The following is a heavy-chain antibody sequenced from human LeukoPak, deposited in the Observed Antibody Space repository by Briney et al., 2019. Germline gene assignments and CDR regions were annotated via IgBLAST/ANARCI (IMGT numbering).Heavy chain of an antibody. Sequence: SETLSLTCTVSGGSISSYYWSWIRQPPGKGLEWNGYIYYSGSTNYNPSLKSRVTISVDTSKNQFSLKLSSVTAADTAVYYCARVPYEYQLLLGAFDIWGQGTMVTVSS. CDR1: GGSISSYY. CDR3: ARVPYEYQLLLGAFDI. J-gene: IGHJ3*02. CDR2: IYYSGST. V-gene: IGHV4-59*01. D-gene: IGHD2-2*01.